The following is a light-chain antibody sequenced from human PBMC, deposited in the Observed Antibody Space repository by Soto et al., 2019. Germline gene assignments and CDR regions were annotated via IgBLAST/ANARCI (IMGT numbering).Light chain of an antibody. V-gene: IGKV1-13*02. Sequence: AIQLTQSPSSLSASVGDRVTITCRASQGITSALAWYQQKPGKAPKVLIYDASNLASGVPLRFSGSGSGTDFTLTISSLQPEDFATYYCQQFNTLLFTFGPGTTVDI. CDR3: QQFNTLLFT. CDR2: DAS. CDR1: QGITSA. J-gene: IGKJ3*01.